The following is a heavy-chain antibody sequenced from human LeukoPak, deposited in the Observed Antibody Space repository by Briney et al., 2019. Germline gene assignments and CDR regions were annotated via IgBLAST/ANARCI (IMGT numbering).Heavy chain of an antibody. D-gene: IGHD5-24*01. Sequence: GGSLTLSCAASGFTFSSYGMHWVRQAPGKGLEWVAVISYDGSNKYYADSVKGRFTISRDNSKNTLYLQMNSLRAEDTAVYYCAKDLTRDGYNSDYFDYWGQGTLVTVSS. V-gene: IGHV3-30*18. CDR2: ISYDGSNK. CDR1: GFTFSSYG. J-gene: IGHJ4*02. CDR3: AKDLTRDGYNSDYFDY.